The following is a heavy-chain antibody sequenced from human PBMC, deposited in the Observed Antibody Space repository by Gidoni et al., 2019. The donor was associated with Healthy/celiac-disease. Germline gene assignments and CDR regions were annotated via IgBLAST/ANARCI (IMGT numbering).Heavy chain of an antibody. Sequence: QVQLVESGGGVVQPGRSLRLPCAASGFTFSSYGMHWVRQAPGKGLEWVAVIWYDGSNKYYADSVKGRFTISRDNSKNTLYLQMNSLRAEDTAVYYCARDLAGTRGFDYWGQGTLVTVSS. CDR1: GFTFSSYG. J-gene: IGHJ4*02. V-gene: IGHV3-33*01. D-gene: IGHD6-19*01. CDR3: ARDLAGTRGFDY. CDR2: IWYDGSNK.